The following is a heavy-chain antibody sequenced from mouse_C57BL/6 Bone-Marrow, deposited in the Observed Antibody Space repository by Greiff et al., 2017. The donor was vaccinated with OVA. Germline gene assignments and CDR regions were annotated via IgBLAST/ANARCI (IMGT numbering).Heavy chain of an antibody. Sequence: VQLKESVAELVRPGASVKLSCTASGFNIKNPYMHWVKQRPEQGLEWIGRIDPANGNTKYAPKFQGKATITADTSSNTAYLQLSSLTSEDTAIYYCARGLLLFDYWGQGTTLTVSS. D-gene: IGHD2-3*01. V-gene: IGHV14-3*01. CDR3: ARGLLLFDY. CDR1: GFNIKNPY. CDR2: IDPANGNT. J-gene: IGHJ2*01.